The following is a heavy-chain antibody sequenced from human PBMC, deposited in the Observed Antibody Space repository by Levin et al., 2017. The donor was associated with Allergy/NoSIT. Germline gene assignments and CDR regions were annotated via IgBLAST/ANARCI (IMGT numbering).Heavy chain of an antibody. V-gene: IGHV4-34*01. CDR2: INHSGST. J-gene: IGHJ2*01. CDR3: ARGDKWGYSYGPKPRYFDL. Sequence: SETLSLTCAVYGGSFSGYYWSWIRQPPGKGLEWIGEINHSGSTNYNPSLKSRVTISVDTSKNQFSLKLSSVTAADTAVYYCARGDKWGYSYGPKPRYFDLWGRGTLVTVSS. CDR1: GGSFSGYY. D-gene: IGHD5-18*01.